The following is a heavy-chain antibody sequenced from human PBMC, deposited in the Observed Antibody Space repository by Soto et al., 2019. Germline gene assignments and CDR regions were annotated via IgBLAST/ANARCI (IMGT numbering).Heavy chain of an antibody. CDR3: AKGYCSGGSCYWRN. D-gene: IGHD2-15*01. V-gene: IGHV3-23*01. J-gene: IGHJ3*01. Sequence: GGSLRLSCAASGFTFSSYALSWLRQGPGKGRESVSAISGSGGSTYTAHSVKGRFTTTSDKSKNMLYLQMNSLRAEDTAVYYCAKGYCSGGSCYWRNWGQGTMVTVSS. CDR1: GFTFSSYA. CDR2: ISGSGGST.